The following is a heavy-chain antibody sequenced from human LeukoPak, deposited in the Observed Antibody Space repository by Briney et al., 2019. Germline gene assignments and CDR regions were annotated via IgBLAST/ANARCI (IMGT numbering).Heavy chain of an antibody. D-gene: IGHD3-10*01. J-gene: IGHJ6*02. CDR2: IYYSGST. CDR1: GGSISSYY. V-gene: IGHV4-59*08. Sequence: SETLSLTCTVSGGSISSYYWSWIRQPPGKGLEWIGYIYYSGSTNYNPSLKSRVTISVDTSKNQFSLKLSSVTAADTAVYYCARQMVRGYYCYYGMDVWGQGTTVTVSS. CDR3: ARQMVRGYYCYYGMDV.